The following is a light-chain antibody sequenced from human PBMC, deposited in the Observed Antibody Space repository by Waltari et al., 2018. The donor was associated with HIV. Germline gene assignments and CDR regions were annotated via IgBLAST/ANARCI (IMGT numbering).Light chain of an antibody. CDR3: GGWDKRLTTFV. CDR2: DKN. CDR1: GLDVGLNS. V-gene: IGLV1-51*01. J-gene: IGLJ1*01. Sequence: QSVLTQPPSVSAAPGQRVTISCSGSGLDVGLNSISWYQQLPGPAPKVLISDKNLRPQGSPDRLSDRVSASKAATSATLDSAGLQVGDEADYYCGGWDKRLTTFVFGGGTKFTVL.